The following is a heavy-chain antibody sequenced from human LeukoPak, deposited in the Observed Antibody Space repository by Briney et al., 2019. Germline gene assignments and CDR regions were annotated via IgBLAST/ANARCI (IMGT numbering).Heavy chain of an antibody. CDR1: GGSFSGYY. V-gene: IGHV4-34*01. CDR2: INHSGST. D-gene: IGHD2-15*01. CDR3: SGRRWFDY. Sequence: SETLSLTCAVYGGSFSGYYWSWIRQPPGKGLEWIGEINHSGSTNYNPSLKSRVTIPVDTSKNQFSLKLSAVTAADPAVYYFSGRRWFDYWGQGTLVTVSS. J-gene: IGHJ4*02.